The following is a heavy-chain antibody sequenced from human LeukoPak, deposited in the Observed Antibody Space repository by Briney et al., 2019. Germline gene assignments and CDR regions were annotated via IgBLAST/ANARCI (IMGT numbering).Heavy chain of an antibody. J-gene: IGHJ4*02. V-gene: IGHV3-30-3*01. CDR3: ARVPSPQLGYFDY. CDR2: ISYDGGNK. CDR1: GFTFSSYA. Sequence: GGSLRLSCAASGFTFSSYAMRWGRQAPGKGGEGGTGISYDGGNKYYADSVRGRFTISRDKSKNTLYLQMNSLRAEDTAVYYCARVPSPQLGYFDYWGQGTLVTVSS. D-gene: IGHD1-1*01.